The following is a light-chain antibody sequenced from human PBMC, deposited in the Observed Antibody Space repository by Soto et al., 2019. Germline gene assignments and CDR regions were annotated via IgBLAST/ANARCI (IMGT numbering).Light chain of an antibody. V-gene: IGKV2-28*01. CDR1: QSLLHSNGYNY. CDR2: LGS. CDR3: MQALQTPT. J-gene: IGKJ4*01. Sequence: DIAMTQSPLSLPVTPGEPASISCRSSQSLLHSNGYNYLDWYLQKPGQSPQLLIYLGSNRASGVPDRFSGSGSGTDFTLKISRVEAEDVGVYYCMQALQTPTFGGGTKVDIK.